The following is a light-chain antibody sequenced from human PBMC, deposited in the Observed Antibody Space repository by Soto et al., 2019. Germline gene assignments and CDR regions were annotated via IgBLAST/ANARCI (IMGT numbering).Light chain of an antibody. Sequence: DVQMTQSPSTLSASVGDRVTITCRASQTISNWLAWYQQKPGKAPKLLIYDASSLESGVPSRFSGSGSGTEFPLTISSLQPDDFATYYCQQYNSYWRTFGQGTKVDIK. CDR3: QQYNSYWRT. CDR2: DAS. J-gene: IGKJ1*01. CDR1: QTISNW. V-gene: IGKV1-5*01.